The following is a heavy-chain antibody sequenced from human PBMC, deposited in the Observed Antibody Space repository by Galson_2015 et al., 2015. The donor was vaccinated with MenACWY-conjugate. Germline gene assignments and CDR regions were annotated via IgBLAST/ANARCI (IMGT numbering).Heavy chain of an antibody. CDR1: GFTVSSNY. J-gene: IGHJ4*02. D-gene: IGHD3-22*01. Sequence: SLRLSCAASGFTVSSNYMNSVRQAPGQGLEWVSVIYSGSSTYYADYVKGRFTISSDNSKNTLYLQMNSLRAEETAVYYCARGLYYYDRYWGQGTLVTVSS. V-gene: IGHV3-53*01. CDR2: IYSGSST. CDR3: ARGLYYYDRY.